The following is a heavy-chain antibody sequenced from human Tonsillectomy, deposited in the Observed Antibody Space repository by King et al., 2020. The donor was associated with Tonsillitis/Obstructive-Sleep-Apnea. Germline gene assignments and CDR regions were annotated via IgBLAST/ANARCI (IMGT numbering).Heavy chain of an antibody. Sequence: QLQLVQSGAEVKKPGASVKVSCKASGYPFTSYYMHWVRQAPGKGLEWMGVINPSGGSTSYAQNSQGRVTMTRDTTTSTVYMELSSLRSVDTAVYYCARAVLGGDYYDSNDYYFFDYWGQGTLVTVSS. CDR3: ARAVLGGDYYDSNDYYFFDY. D-gene: IGHD3-22*01. J-gene: IGHJ4*02. V-gene: IGHV1-46*01. CDR2: INPSGGST. CDR1: GYPFTSYY.